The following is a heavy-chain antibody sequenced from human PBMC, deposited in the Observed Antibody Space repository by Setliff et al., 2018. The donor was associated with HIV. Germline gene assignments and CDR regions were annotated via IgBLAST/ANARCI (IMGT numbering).Heavy chain of an antibody. D-gene: IGHD2-2*01. J-gene: IGHJ6*03. CDR2: ISSNNYI. CDR3: VRDQKNVEVVSGPLNMPGYHYYYYMDV. V-gene: IGHV3-21*01. Sequence: LRLSCAASGFTFSNAWMNWVRQAPGKGLEWVSSISSNNYITYADSVEGRFTISRDNAKNSLYLQMNSLRAEDTAVYYCVRDQKNVEVVSGPLNMPGYHYYYYMDVWGKGTTVTVSS. CDR1: GFTFSNAW.